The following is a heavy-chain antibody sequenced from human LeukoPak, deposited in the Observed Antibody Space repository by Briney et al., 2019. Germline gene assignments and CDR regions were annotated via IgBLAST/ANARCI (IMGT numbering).Heavy chain of an antibody. CDR2: ISSSSSYI. J-gene: IGHJ3*02. D-gene: IGHD6-13*01. CDR1: GFTFSSYS. Sequence: TGGSLRLSCAASGFTFSSYSMNWVRQAPGKGLEWVSSISSSSSYIYYADSVKGRFTISRDNAKNSLYLQMNSLRAEDTALYYCAKDMDSSTDAFDIWGQGTMVTVSS. V-gene: IGHV3-21*04. CDR3: AKDMDSSTDAFDI.